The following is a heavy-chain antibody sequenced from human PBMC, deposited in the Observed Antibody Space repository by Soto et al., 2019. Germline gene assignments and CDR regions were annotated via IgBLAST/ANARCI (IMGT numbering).Heavy chain of an antibody. D-gene: IGHD2-2*01. CDR3: ARDLKAGCCSSTSCLYSRSWRWTFGY. CDR2: ISAYNGNT. CDR1: GYTFTSYG. V-gene: IGHV1-18*01. Sequence: QVQLVQSGAEVKKPGASVKVSCKASGYTFTSYGIIWVRQAPGQGLEWMGWISAYNGNTNYAQKLKGRVTMTTDTSTSTAYMELRSLRSDDTAVYYCARDLKAGCCSSTSCLYSRSWRWTFGYWGQGTLVTVSS. J-gene: IGHJ4*02.